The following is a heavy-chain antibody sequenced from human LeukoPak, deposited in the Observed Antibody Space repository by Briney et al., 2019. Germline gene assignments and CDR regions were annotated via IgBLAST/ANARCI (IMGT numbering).Heavy chain of an antibody. J-gene: IGHJ3*01. Sequence: GGSLRLSCAASGFTFSSYGMHWVRQAPGKGLEWVAFIRYDGSNKYYADSVKGRFTISRENSKNTLYLQMNSLRAEDTAVYYCAKGQLYGGNSGIVWGQGTMVTVSS. V-gene: IGHV3-30*02. CDR2: IRYDGSNK. CDR1: GFTFSSYG. D-gene: IGHD4-23*01. CDR3: AKGQLYGGNSGIV.